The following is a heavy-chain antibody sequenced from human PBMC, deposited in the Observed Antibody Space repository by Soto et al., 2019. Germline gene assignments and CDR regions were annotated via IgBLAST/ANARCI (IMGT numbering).Heavy chain of an antibody. CDR3: ARDLGSWGYFDY. CDR2: IYTSGST. V-gene: IGHV4-4*07. Sequence: NPSETLSLTCTVSGGSISGYYWSWIRQPAGKGLEWIGRIYTSGSTNYNPSLKSRVTMSVDTSENQFSLKLSSVTAADTAVYYCARDLGSWGYFDYWGQGTLVTVSS. CDR1: GGSISGYY. J-gene: IGHJ4*02. D-gene: IGHD3-16*01.